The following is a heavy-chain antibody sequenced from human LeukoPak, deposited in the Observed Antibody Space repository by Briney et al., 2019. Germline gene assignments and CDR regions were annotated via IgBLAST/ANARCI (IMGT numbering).Heavy chain of an antibody. D-gene: IGHD1-1*01. J-gene: IGHJ4*02. Sequence: GASVKVSCKASGGTFSSYAMSWVRQAPGKGLEWVSAISGSGGSTYYADSVKGRFTISRDNSKNTLYLQMNSLRAEDTAVYYCAKKPLPPTEIQTNFDYWGQGTLVTVSS. CDR3: AKKPLPPTEIQTNFDY. CDR1: GGTFSSYA. V-gene: IGHV3-23*01. CDR2: ISGSGGST.